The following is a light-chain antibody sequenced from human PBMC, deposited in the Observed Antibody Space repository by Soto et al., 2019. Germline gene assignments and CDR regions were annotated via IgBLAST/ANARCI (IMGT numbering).Light chain of an antibody. J-gene: IGLJ1*01. CDR2: DDS. CDR1: NIGSKS. CDR3: QSCDNSLRGSGV. Sequence: SYELTQPPSVSVAPGQTARITCGGNNIGSKSVHWYQQKPGQAPVLVVYDDSDRPSGIPERFSGSKSGTSASLAITGLQPEDEGYYYCQSCDNSLRGSGVFGTGTKLTVL. V-gene: IGLV3-21*02.